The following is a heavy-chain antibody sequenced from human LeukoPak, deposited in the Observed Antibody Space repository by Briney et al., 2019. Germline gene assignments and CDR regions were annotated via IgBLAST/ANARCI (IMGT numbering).Heavy chain of an antibody. CDR1: GGSFSGYF. J-gene: IGHJ6*03. CDR3: ARGMGPLYYYGSGSYKGYYYYMDV. D-gene: IGHD3-10*01. Sequence: SETLSLTCAVYGGSFSGYFWSWIRQPPGKGVEWIGEINHSGSINYNPSLKSRVTISVDRSKSQFSLKLSSVTAADTAVYFCARGMGPLYYYGSGSYKGYYYYMDVWGKGTTVTVSS. V-gene: IGHV4-34*01. CDR2: INHSGSI.